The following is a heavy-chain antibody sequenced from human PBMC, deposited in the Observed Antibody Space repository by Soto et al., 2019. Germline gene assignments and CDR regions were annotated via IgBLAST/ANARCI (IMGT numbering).Heavy chain of an antibody. CDR2: INHSGST. D-gene: IGHD2-15*01. CDR3: VRGVGGYCSGVSCHYFDY. J-gene: IGHJ4*02. CDR1: GGSFSGYY. V-gene: IGHV4-34*01. Sequence: QVQLQQWGAGLLKPSETLSLTCSVYGGSFSGYYWSWIRQPPGKGPEWIGEINHSGSTNYNPSLKSRVSISVDTSKNQFSLKLNSVTAADTALYYCVRGVGGYCSGVSCHYFDYWGQGTLVTVSS.